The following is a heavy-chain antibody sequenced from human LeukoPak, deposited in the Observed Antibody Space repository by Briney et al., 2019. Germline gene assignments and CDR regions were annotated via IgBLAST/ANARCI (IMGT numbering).Heavy chain of an antibody. D-gene: IGHD2-2*01. CDR2: IRYDGSNE. V-gene: IGHV3-30*02. J-gene: IGHJ4*02. Sequence: PGGSLRLSCAASGFTFSSYGMHWVRQAPGKGLEWVAFIRYDGSNEYYADSVKGRFTISRDNAKNSLYLQMNSLRAEDTAVYYCAREGRQGYCSSTSCSGGWGQGTLVTVSS. CDR3: AREGRQGYCSSTSCSGG. CDR1: GFTFSSYG.